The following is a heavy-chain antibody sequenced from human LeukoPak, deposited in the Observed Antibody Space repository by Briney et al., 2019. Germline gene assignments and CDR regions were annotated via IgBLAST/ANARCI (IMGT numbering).Heavy chain of an antibody. Sequence: GGSLRLSCAASGFTFSSYGMHWVRQAPGKGLEWVAVISYDGSNKYYADSVKGRFTISRDNSKNTLYLQMNSLRAEDTAVYCCAKDREWEPQNLEFSAVDYWGQGTLVTVSS. CDR2: ISYDGSNK. CDR3: AKDREWEPQNLEFSAVDY. V-gene: IGHV3-30*18. J-gene: IGHJ4*02. CDR1: GFTFSSYG. D-gene: IGHD1-26*01.